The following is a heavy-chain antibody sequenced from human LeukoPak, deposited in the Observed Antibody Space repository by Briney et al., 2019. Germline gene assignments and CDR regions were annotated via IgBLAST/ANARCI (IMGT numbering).Heavy chain of an antibody. CDR2: IIPTLGIA. J-gene: IGHJ4*02. CDR1: GGTFSSYA. CDR3: ARALYIPAAGYFDY. Sequence: SVKVSCKASGGTFSSYAISWVRQAPGQGLEWMGRIIPTLGIANYAQKFQGRVTITADKSTSTAYMELSSLRSEDTAVYYCARALYIPAAGYFDYWGQGTLVTVSS. D-gene: IGHD2-2*01. V-gene: IGHV1-69*04.